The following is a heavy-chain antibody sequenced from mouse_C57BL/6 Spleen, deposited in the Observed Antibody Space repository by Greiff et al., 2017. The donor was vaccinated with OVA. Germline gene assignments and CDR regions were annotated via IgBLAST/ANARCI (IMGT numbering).Heavy chain of an antibody. V-gene: IGHV5-16*01. J-gene: IGHJ4*01. Sequence: DVKLVESEGGLVQPGSSMKLSCTASGFTFSDYYMAWVRQVPEKGLEWVANINYDGSSTYYLVSLKSRFIISRDNAKNILYLQMSSLKSEDTATYYCAREGYAMDYWGQGTSVTVSS. CDR3: AREGYAMDY. CDR1: GFTFSDYY. CDR2: INYDGSST.